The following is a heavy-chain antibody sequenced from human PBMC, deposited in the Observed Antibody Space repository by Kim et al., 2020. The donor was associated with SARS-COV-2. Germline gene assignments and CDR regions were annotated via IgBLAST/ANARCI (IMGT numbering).Heavy chain of an antibody. CDR2: IWYDGSNK. D-gene: IGHD5-12*01. CDR1: GFTFSSYA. V-gene: IGHV3-33*06. J-gene: IGHJ6*02. Sequence: GGSLRLSCAASGFTFSSYAMHWVRQAPGKGLEWVAVIWYDGSNKYYADSVKGRFTISRDNSKNTLYLQMNSLRAEDTAVYYCAKDLRRFYYYYGMDVWGQGTTVTVSS. CDR3: AKDLRRFYYYYGMDV.